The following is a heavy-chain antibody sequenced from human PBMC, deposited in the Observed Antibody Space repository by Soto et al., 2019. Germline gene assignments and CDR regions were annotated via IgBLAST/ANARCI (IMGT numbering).Heavy chain of an antibody. J-gene: IGHJ4*02. CDR1: GYMFISYG. Sequence: ASVKVSCKASGYMFISYGINWVRQAPGQGLEWMGWISAYNGNTKYAQNLQGRVTMTTDTSTSTAYMEMRSLRSDDTAVYYCVRDLDGSGSYYTDYWGQGTLVTVSS. D-gene: IGHD3-10*01. CDR2: ISAYNGNT. CDR3: VRDLDGSGSYYTDY. V-gene: IGHV1-18*01.